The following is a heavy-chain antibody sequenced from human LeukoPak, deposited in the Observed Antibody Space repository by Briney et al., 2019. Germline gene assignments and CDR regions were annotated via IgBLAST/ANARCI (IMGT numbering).Heavy chain of an antibody. D-gene: IGHD7-27*01. CDR2: IYHSGST. V-gene: IGHV4-38-2*02. Sequence: SETLSLTCTVSGYSISRGYSWGWIRQPPGKGLEWIGNIYHSGSTNYSPSLKSRVTISVDTSKNQFSLKLSSVTAADTAVYYCASLTGIPGDWGQGTLVTVSS. J-gene: IGHJ4*02. CDR3: ASLTGIPGD. CDR1: GYSISRGYS.